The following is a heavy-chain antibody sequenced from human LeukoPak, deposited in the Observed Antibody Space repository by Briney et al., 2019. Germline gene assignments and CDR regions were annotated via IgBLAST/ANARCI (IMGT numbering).Heavy chain of an antibody. J-gene: IGHJ6*04. CDR2: IYYRGTT. CDR3: ARPNKDFGVVIMDV. CDR1: GGSMSSSSYY. D-gene: IGHD3-3*01. V-gene: IGHV4-39*01. Sequence: SETLSLTCTVSGGSMSSSSYYWGWIRQPPGKGLEWIGNIYYRGTTYYNPSLESRVAIPMDTSKNQFSLKLTSVTAADTAVYYCARPNKDFGVVIMDVWGKGTTVTVSS.